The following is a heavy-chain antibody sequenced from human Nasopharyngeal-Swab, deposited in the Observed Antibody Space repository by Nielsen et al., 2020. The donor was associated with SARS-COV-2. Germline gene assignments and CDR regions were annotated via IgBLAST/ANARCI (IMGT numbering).Heavy chain of an antibody. CDR1: GFTFSSYS. CDR3: AGGYCSGGSCYPTPPYYYYGMDV. D-gene: IGHD2-15*01. J-gene: IGHJ6*02. Sequence: GGSLRLSCAASGFTFSSYSMNWVRQAPGKGLEWVSYISSSSSTIYYADSVKGRFTISRDNAKNSLYLQMNSLRAEDTAVYYCAGGYCSGGSCYPTPPYYYYGMDVWGQGTTFTVSS. V-gene: IGHV3-48*04. CDR2: ISSSSSTI.